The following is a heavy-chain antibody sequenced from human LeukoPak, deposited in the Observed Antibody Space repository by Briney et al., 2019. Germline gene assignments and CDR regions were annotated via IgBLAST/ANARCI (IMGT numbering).Heavy chain of an antibody. CDR1: GGSISGYY. CDR2: INHSGST. Sequence: SETLSLTCTVSGGSISGYYWSWIRQPPGKGLEWIGEINHSGSTNYNPSLKSRVTISVDTSKNQFSLKLSSVTAADTAVYYCARGVATSRLYYFDYWGQGTLVTVSS. CDR3: ARGVATSRLYYFDY. D-gene: IGHD5-12*01. J-gene: IGHJ4*02. V-gene: IGHV4-34*01.